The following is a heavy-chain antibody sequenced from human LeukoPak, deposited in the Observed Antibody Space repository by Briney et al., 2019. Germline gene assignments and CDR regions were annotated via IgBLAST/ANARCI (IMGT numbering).Heavy chain of an antibody. Sequence: ASMKVSCKTSGYTFTDYYIHWVRQAPGQGLEWVGWINPNTGGTNYAQKFQVRVALTTDTSLTTAYMDLSGLRSDDTAVYYCARAGIWDYSDSSGYHNAAFDIWGQGTMVTVSS. CDR1: GYTFTDYY. J-gene: IGHJ3*02. V-gene: IGHV1-2*02. CDR3: ARAGIWDYSDSSGYHNAAFDI. CDR2: INPNTGGT. D-gene: IGHD3-22*01.